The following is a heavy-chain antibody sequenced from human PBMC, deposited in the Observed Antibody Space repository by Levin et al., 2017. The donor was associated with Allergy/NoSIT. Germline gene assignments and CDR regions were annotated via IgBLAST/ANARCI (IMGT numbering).Heavy chain of an antibody. V-gene: IGHV3-30-3*01. CDR1: GFTFSSYA. Sequence: SCAASGFTFSSYAMHWVRQAPGKGLEWVAVISYDESNKYYADSVKGRFTISRDSSKNTLYLRMNSLRTEDTAVYYCARAPLHLGELSPKGYYFDYWGQGALVTVSS. CDR2: ISYDESNK. D-gene: IGHD3-16*02. CDR3: ARAPLHLGELSPKGYYFDY. J-gene: IGHJ4*02.